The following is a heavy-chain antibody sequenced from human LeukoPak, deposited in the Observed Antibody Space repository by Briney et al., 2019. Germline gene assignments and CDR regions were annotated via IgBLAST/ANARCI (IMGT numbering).Heavy chain of an antibody. J-gene: IGHJ4*02. CDR2: IRYDGSNK. V-gene: IGHV3-30*02. CDR3: AKDGLEASSTPYYFDY. D-gene: IGHD1-1*01. CDR1: GFTFSSYG. Sequence: GGSLRLSCAASGFTFSSYGMHWVRQAPGKGLEWVAFIRYDGSNKYYADPVKGRFTISRDNSKNTLYLQMNSLRAEDTAVYYCAKDGLEASSTPYYFDYWGQGTLVTVSS.